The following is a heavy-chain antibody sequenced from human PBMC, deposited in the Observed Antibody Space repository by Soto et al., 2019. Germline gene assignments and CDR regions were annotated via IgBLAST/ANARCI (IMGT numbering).Heavy chain of an antibody. CDR3: ARVADCSGGRCYFSVDY. Sequence: SETLSLTCTVSGGSISSGGYFWSWIRQPPGKGLEWIGYIYYSGGTYYNPSLKSRVTISVDTSKNQFSLKLSSVTAADTAVYYCARVADCSGGRCYFSVDYWGQGTLVTVS. V-gene: IGHV4-30-4*08. CDR2: IYYSGGT. J-gene: IGHJ4*02. D-gene: IGHD2-15*01. CDR1: GGSISSGGYF.